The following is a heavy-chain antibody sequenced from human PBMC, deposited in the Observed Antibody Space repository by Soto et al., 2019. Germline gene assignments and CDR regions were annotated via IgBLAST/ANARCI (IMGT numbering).Heavy chain of an antibody. J-gene: IGHJ4*02. CDR2: IFSNNEK. CDR3: AFFDWLPLNFDY. V-gene: IGHV2-26*01. CDR1: GFSLGTARMG. D-gene: IGHD3-9*01. Sequence: QVTLKESGPVLVKPTETLTLTCTVSGFSLGTARMGVSWSRQPPGQALVWLAHIFSNNEKSYCTSLQSRLTISQDTSKSQVVLTRTNMDSVDTATYYCAFFDWLPLNFDYWGQGTLVTDSS.